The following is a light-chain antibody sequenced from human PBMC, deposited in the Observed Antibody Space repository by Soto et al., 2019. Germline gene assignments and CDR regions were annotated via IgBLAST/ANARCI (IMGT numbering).Light chain of an antibody. V-gene: IGLV2-14*01. J-gene: IGLJ3*02. CDR3: SSYTSSSTWV. CDR2: DDS. CDR1: SSDVGAFTY. Sequence: QSALTQPASVSGSPGQSITISCTGASSDVGAFTYVSWYQQLPGKTPKVIIYDDSDRPSGVSNRFSGSKSGNTASLTISGLQAEDEADYYCSSYTSSSTWVFGGGTKLTVL.